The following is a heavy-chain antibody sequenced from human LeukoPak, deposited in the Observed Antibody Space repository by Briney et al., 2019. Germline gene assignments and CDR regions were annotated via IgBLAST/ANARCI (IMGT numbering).Heavy chain of an antibody. CDR1: GFTFSSYW. D-gene: IGHD6-6*01. V-gene: IGHV3-7*01. J-gene: IGHJ4*02. Sequence: PGGSLRLSCAASGFTFSSYWMTWVRQAPGKGLEWVANIKQDGSEKYYVNSVKGRFTISRDNAKSSLYLQMNSLRAEDTAVYYCASGRGSSSWGQGSLVTVSS. CDR3: ASGRGSSS. CDR2: IKQDGSEK.